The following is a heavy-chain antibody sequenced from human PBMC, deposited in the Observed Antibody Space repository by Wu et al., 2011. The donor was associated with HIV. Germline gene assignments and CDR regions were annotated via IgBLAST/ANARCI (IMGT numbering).Heavy chain of an antibody. D-gene: IGHD3-10*01. Sequence: QVQQVQSGTEVKKPGSSVKVSCRASGDIFKKSSLSWVRQAPGQGLEWMGGINLVLATVTYAQKFQGRVTITTDTSTNTVYMEMTTLRAADMAVYYCATGPRFPMGRYFDYWGQGTQVTVPS. V-gene: IGHV1-69*05. CDR2: INLVLATV. CDR3: ATGPRFPMGRYFDY. J-gene: IGHJ4*02. CDR1: GDIFKKSS.